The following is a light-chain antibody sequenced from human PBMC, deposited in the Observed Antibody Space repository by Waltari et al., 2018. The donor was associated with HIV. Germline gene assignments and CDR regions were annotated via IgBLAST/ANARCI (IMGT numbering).Light chain of an antibody. Sequence: QAGLTQPPSVSKGLRQTATPTCTGNSDNVGNQGATWLQQHQGHPPKLLVYRDNKRPSGISERFSASRSGNTASLTITGLQPEDEADYICSAWDRSLSAVVFGGGTTLIVL. CDR3: SAWDRSLSAVV. CDR2: RDN. V-gene: IGLV10-54*04. CDR1: SDNVGNQG. J-gene: IGLJ2*01.